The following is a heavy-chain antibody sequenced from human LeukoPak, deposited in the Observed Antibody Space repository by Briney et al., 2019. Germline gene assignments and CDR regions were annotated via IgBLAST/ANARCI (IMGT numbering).Heavy chain of an antibody. CDR2: ISSSSSYI. D-gene: IGHD3-3*01. V-gene: IGHV3-21*01. J-gene: IGHJ4*02. CDR3: ARGIVQRGVIFGVVIIPHFDY. CDR1: GFTFSSYS. Sequence: KTGGSLRLSCAASGFTFSSYSMNWVRQAPGKGLEWVSSISSSSSYIYYADSVKGRFTISRDNAKNSLYLQMNSLRAEDTAVYYCARGIVQRGVIFGVVIIPHFDYWGQGTLVTVSS.